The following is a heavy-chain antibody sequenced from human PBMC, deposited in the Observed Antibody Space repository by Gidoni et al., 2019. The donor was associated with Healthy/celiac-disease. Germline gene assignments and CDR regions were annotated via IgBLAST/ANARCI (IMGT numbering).Heavy chain of an antibody. Sequence: VQLVESGGGVDQPGRSLRLSCAASGFTFRSDGMHGVRQAPGKGLEWVAVISYDGSNKYYADSVKGRFTISRDNSKNTLYLQMNSLRAEDTAVYYCAKDGDYTPYYYYYYMDVWGKGTTVTVSS. V-gene: IGHV3-30*18. D-gene: IGHD4-4*01. J-gene: IGHJ6*03. CDR1: GFTFRSDG. CDR2: ISYDGSNK. CDR3: AKDGDYTPYYYYYYMDV.